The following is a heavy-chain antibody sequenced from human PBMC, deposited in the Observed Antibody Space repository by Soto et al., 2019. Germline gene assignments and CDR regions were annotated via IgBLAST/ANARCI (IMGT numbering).Heavy chain of an antibody. V-gene: IGHV3-23*01. CDR2: ISGSGGST. CDR3: AKGYDSSGYYSEDAFDI. Sequence: PGGSLRLSCAASGFTFSSYAMSWVRQAPGKGLEWVSAISGSGGSTYYADSVKGRFTISRDNSKNTLYLQMNSLRAEDTAVYYCAKGYDSSGYYSEDAFDIWGQGXMVTV. J-gene: IGHJ3*02. CDR1: GFTFSSYA. D-gene: IGHD3-22*01.